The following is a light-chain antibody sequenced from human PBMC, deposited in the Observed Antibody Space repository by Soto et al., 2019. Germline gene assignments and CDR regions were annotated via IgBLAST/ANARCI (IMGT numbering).Light chain of an antibody. Sequence: SVRTQPASVSGSPGQSITISCTGTSSDIGGYTYVSWYQQHPGKAPKLLIYEVSNRPSGVSDRFSGSKSDNTASLTISGLQAEDDVDYYCYPFTTGNIPYVFGPGTKFTV. CDR2: EVS. V-gene: IGLV2-14*01. CDR1: SSDIGGYTY. CDR3: YPFTTGNIPYV. J-gene: IGLJ1*01.